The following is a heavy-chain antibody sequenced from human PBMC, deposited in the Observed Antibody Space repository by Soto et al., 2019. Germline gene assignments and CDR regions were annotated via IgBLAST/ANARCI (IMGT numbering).Heavy chain of an antibody. V-gene: IGHV1-69*01. D-gene: IGHD3-10*01. CDR3: SREWWSIIRGVDHYYFYGMDV. CDR2: IIPASGTA. Sequence: QVQLVQSGAEVKKPGSSVKVSCKTSGGTFTTYHISWVRQAPGQGLEWMGGIIPASGTAKYAEKFQGRVTITADEYMSTVYMELRILISEETAIYYCSREWWSIIRGVDHYYFYGMDVWGPGTSVTVSS. CDR1: GGTFTTYH. J-gene: IGHJ6*02.